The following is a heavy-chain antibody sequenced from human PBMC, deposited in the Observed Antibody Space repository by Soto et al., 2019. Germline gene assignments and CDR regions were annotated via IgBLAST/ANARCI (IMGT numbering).Heavy chain of an antibody. Sequence: EVQLLESGGGLVQPGGSLRLSCAASGFTFSSYAMRWVRQAPGKGLEWVSAISGSGDSTYYADCVKGRFTISRDNSKNTVYLQMNSLRGEDTAVYYCARRGSGSYYDYWGQGTLVTVSS. CDR1: GFTFSSYA. D-gene: IGHD1-26*01. CDR3: ARRGSGSYYDY. CDR2: ISGSGDST. V-gene: IGHV3-23*01. J-gene: IGHJ4*02.